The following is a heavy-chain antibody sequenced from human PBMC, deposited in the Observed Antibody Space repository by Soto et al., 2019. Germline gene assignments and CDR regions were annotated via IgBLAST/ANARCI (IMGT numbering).Heavy chain of an antibody. V-gene: IGHV3-66*01. CDR3: SRDWKRRYCSSTSCFGAPDY. J-gene: IGHJ4*02. CDR2: IYSGGST. CDR1: GFTVSSNY. D-gene: IGHD2-2*01. Sequence: GGSLRLSCAASGFTVSSNYMSWVRQAPGKGLEWVSVIYSGGSTYYADSVKGRFTISRDNSKNTLYLQMNSLRAEDTAVYYCSRDWKRRYCSSTSCFGAPDYWGQGTLVTVSS.